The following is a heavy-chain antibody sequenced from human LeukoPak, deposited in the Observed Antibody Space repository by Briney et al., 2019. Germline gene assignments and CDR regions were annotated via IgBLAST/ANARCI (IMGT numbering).Heavy chain of an antibody. D-gene: IGHD2-15*01. V-gene: IGHV3-23*01. CDR1: GFTFKNYA. Sequence: GGSLRLSCAASGFTFKNYAMTWVRQAPGMGLEWVSRTSGSGDIRLYADSVKGRFTISRTNSENRLYLQMNSLRADDSGVYYCANYRSGGGGYYSGLEHWGQGTQVTVSS. J-gene: IGHJ1*01. CDR2: TSGSGDIR. CDR3: ANYRSGGGGYYSGLEH.